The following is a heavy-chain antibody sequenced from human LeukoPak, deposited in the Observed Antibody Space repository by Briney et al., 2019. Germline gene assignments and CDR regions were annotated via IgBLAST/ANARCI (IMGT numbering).Heavy chain of an antibody. CDR2: IYSGGST. D-gene: IGHD1-26*01. CDR3: ARGGPRAWELLRHDAFDI. CDR1: GFTVSSNY. J-gene: IGHJ3*02. Sequence: GGSLRLSCAASGFTVSSNYMSWVRQAPGKGLEWVSVIYSGGSTYYADSVKGRFTISRDNSKNTLYLQMNSLRAEDTAVYYCARGGPRAWELLRHDAFDIWGQGTMVTVSS. V-gene: IGHV3-53*01.